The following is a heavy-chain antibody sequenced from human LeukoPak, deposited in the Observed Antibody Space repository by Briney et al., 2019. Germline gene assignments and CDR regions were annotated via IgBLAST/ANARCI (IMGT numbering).Heavy chain of an antibody. J-gene: IGHJ4*02. Sequence: PGGSLRLSCAASEFTFSNYGMSWVRQAPGKGLEWVSAISGSGDYTYYADSVRGRFTISRDNSKSTLSLQMNSLRAEDTAIYYCATYRQVLLPFESWGQGTLVTVSS. D-gene: IGHD2-8*02. CDR1: EFTFSNYG. CDR2: ISGSGDYT. CDR3: ATYRQVLLPFES. V-gene: IGHV3-23*01.